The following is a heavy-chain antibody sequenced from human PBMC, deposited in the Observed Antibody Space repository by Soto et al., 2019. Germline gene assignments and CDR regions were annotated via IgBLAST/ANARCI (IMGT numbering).Heavy chain of an antibody. CDR1: GGSISSSNW. CDR3: ASLPATSDFDY. Sequence: TSETLSLTCAVSGGSISSSNWWSWVRQPPGKGLEWIGEIYHSGSTNYNPPLKSRVTISVDKSKNQFSLKLSSVAAADTAVYYCASLPATSDFDYWGQGTLVTVSS. V-gene: IGHV4-4*02. D-gene: IGHD2-2*01. CDR2: IYHSGST. J-gene: IGHJ4*02.